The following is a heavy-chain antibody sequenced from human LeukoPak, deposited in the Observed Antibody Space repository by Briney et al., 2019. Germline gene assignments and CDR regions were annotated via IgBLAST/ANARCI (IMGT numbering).Heavy chain of an antibody. J-gene: IGHJ4*02. D-gene: IGHD6-19*01. Sequence: PSETLSLTCTVSGGSISSSSYYWGWIRQPPGKGLEWIGSIYYSGSTYYNPSLKSRVTISVDTSKNQFSLKLSSVTAADTAVYYCARERGWYYFDYWGQGTLVTVSS. V-gene: IGHV4-39*07. CDR1: GGSISSSSYY. CDR3: ARERGWYYFDY. CDR2: IYYSGST.